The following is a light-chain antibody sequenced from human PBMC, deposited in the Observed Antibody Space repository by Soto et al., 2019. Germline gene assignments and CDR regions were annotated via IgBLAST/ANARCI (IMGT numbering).Light chain of an antibody. CDR3: SSYAGINIYV. CDR2: EIN. J-gene: IGLJ1*01. V-gene: IGLV2-8*01. CDR1: SSDVGAFNY. Sequence: ALAQPPSASGSPGQSVTISCTGTSSDVGAFNYVSWYQQHPGKAPKLMIFEINKRPSGVPDRFSGSKSGNTASLTVSGLQAEDEADYYCSSYAGINIYVFGGGTKVTVL.